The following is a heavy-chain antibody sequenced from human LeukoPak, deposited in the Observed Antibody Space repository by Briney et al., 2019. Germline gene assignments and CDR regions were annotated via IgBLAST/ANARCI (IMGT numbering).Heavy chain of an antibody. CDR1: GYTFTSYG. CDR2: ISAYNGNT. Sequence: ASVKVSCKASGYTFTSYGISWVRQAPGQGLEWMGWISAYNGNTHYAQNLQGRVTMATDTSTNTAYMELRSLRSDDTAVYYCARDSADCSGGSCYSAECFQYWGQGTLVTVSS. D-gene: IGHD2-15*01. CDR3: ARDSADCSGGSCYSAECFQY. V-gene: IGHV1-18*01. J-gene: IGHJ1*01.